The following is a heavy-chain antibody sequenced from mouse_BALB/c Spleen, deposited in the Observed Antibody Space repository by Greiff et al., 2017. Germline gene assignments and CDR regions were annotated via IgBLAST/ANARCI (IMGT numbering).Heavy chain of an antibody. J-gene: IGHJ2*01. CDR3: TRSGLRLQDYFDY. Sequence: VQLQQSGTVLARPGASVKMSCKASGYTFTSYWMHWVKQRPGQGLEWIGAIYPGNSDTSYNQKFKGKAKLTAVTSTSTAYMELSSLTNEDSAVYYCTRSGLRLQDYFDYWGQGTTLTVSS. V-gene: IGHV1-5*01. CDR1: GYTFTSYW. D-gene: IGHD1-2*01. CDR2: IYPGNSDT.